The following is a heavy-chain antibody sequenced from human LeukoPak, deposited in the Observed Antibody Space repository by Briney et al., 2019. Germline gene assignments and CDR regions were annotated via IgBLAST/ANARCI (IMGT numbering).Heavy chain of an antibody. V-gene: IGHV3-23*01. Sequence: GGSLRLSCAASGFTFSSYAMSWVRQAPGKGLEWVSAISGSGGSTYYADSVKGQFTISRDNSKNTLYLQMNSLRAEDTAVYYCAKDRSSGYYGYLDCWGQGTLVTVSS. CDR3: AKDRSSGYYGYLDC. J-gene: IGHJ4*02. CDR1: GFTFSSYA. D-gene: IGHD3-22*01. CDR2: ISGSGGST.